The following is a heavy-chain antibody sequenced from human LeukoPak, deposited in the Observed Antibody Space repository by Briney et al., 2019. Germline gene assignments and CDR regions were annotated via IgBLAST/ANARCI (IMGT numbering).Heavy chain of an antibody. Sequence: PSQTLSLTCTVSGASISSGSYYWSWIRQPPGKGLEWIGYIYYSGSTNYNPSLKSRVTISVDTSKNQFSLKLSSVTAADTAVYYCASSVYCSSTSCPDEGYYYMDVWGKGTTVTVSS. CDR1: GASISSGSYY. CDR2: IYYSGST. V-gene: IGHV4-61*01. CDR3: ASSVYCSSTSCPDEGYYYMDV. D-gene: IGHD2-2*01. J-gene: IGHJ6*03.